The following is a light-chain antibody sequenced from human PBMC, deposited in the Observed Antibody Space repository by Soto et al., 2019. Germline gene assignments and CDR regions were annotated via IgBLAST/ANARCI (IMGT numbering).Light chain of an antibody. J-gene: IGKJ3*01. V-gene: IGKV1-12*01. CDR3: QQANSYPFT. CDR2: AAS. Sequence: DIQMTQSPSSVSASVGDRVTITCRASQDIRSWLAWYQHKPGKAPKLLIYAASSLPSGVPSRFSGSGSGTDFTLTISSLQPEDFATYSCQQANSYPFTFGPGTKVDIK. CDR1: QDIRSW.